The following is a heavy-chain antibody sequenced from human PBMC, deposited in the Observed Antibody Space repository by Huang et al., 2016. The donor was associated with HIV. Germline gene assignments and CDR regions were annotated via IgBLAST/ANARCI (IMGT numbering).Heavy chain of an antibody. J-gene: IGHJ2*01. Sequence: QVQLVQSAAEVKKPGSSVKVSCEASGGTFSSYAISGVRQAPGQGLEWWVGISPIFGTTNYTQKFQGRVTITADESSSTAYMELRSLRSEDTAVYYCARASGRIQLPGGYFDLWGRGTLVTVSS. V-gene: IGHV1-69*01. D-gene: IGHD1-1*01. CDR3: ARASGRIQLPGGYFDL. CDR1: GGTFSSYA. CDR2: ISPIFGTT.